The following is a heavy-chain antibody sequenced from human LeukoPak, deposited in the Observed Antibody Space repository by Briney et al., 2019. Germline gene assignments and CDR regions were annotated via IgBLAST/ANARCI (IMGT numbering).Heavy chain of an antibody. V-gene: IGHV1-69*01. J-gene: IGHJ4*02. CDR1: GDTFISYA. CDR3: ARDLGGCSSTSCYSNY. CDR2: IIPIFGTA. Sequence: SVKVSCKASGDTFISYAISWGRQAPQQGLEWMGGIIPIFGTANYAQKFQGRVTITADESTSTDYMELSSLRSEDTAVYYCARDLGGCSSTSCYSNYWGQGTLVTVSS. D-gene: IGHD2-2*01.